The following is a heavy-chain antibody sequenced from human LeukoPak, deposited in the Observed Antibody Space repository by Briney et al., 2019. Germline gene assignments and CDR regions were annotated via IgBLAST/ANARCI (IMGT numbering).Heavy chain of an antibody. D-gene: IGHD2-8*01. CDR2: ISSSSSYI. CDR3: ARDLMVYATAGLDY. CDR1: GFTFSSYS. V-gene: IGHV3-21*01. Sequence: GGSLRLSCAASGFTFSSYSMNWVRQAPGKGLEWVSSISSSSSYIYYADSVKGRFTIPRDNAKNSLYLQMNSLRAEDTAVYYCARDLMVYATAGLDYWGQGTLVTVSS. J-gene: IGHJ4*02.